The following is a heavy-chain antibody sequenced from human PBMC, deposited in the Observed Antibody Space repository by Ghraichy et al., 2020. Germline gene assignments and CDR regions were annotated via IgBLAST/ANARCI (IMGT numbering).Heavy chain of an antibody. J-gene: IGHJ4*02. D-gene: IGHD3-22*01. CDR2: TYYRSKWYN. CDR3: ARGGYYYDSSGPAPTYYFDY. V-gene: IGHV6-1*01. Sequence: SQTLSLTCAISGDSVSSNSAAWNWIRQSPSRGLEWLGRTYYRSKWYNDYAVSVKSRITINPDTSKNQFSLQLNSVTPEDTAVYYCARGGYYYDSSGPAPTYYFDYWGQGTLVTVSS. CDR1: GDSVSSNSAA.